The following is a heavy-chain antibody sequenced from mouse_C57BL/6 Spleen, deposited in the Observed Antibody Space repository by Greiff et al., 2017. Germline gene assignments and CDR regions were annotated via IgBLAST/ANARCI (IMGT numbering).Heavy chain of an antibody. CDR2: ISDGGSYT. Sequence: DVMLVESGGGLVKPGGSLKLSCAASGFTFSSYAMSWVRQTPEKRLEWVATISDGGSYTYYPDNVKGRFTISRDNAKNNLYLQMSHLKSEDTAMYYCARERGRPFDYWGQGTTLTVSS. CDR1: GFTFSSYA. V-gene: IGHV5-4*01. D-gene: IGHD3-3*01. CDR3: ARERGRPFDY. J-gene: IGHJ2*01.